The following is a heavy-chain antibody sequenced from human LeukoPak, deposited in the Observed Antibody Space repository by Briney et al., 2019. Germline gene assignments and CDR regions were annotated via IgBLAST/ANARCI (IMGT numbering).Heavy chain of an antibody. V-gene: IGHV3-48*03. Sequence: GGSLRLSCAASGFTFSNYEMNWVRQAPGKGLEWVSFISSSGILIYYADSVKGRFTISRDNGKNSLFLQMDSLRVEDTAVYYCAKVSGSGWRFDHWGQGTLVTVSS. CDR2: ISSSGILI. J-gene: IGHJ4*02. CDR3: AKVSGSGWRFDH. D-gene: IGHD6-19*01. CDR1: GFTFSNYE.